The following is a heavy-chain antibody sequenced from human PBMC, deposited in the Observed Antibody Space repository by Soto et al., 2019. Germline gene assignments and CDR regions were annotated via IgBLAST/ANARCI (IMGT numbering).Heavy chain of an antibody. D-gene: IGHD3-9*01. CDR3: ARAPPDIFTGYYLWFDP. V-gene: IGHV1-18*01. J-gene: IGHJ5*02. CDR1: GYTFTSYG. CDR2: ISAYNGNT. Sequence: QVQLVQSGAEVKKPGASVKVSCKASGYTFTSYGISWVRQAPGQGLEWMGWISAYNGNTNYAQKLQGRVTMTTDTSTSTAYMELRSLRSDDTAVYYCARAPPDIFTGYYLWFDPWGQGTLVTVSS.